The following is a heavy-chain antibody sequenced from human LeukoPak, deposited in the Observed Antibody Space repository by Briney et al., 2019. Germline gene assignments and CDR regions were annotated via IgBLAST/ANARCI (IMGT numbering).Heavy chain of an antibody. CDR1: GGTFSSYA. CDR2: IIPIFGSA. Sequence: SVKVSCKASGGTFSSYAISWVRQAPGQGLEWMGGIIPIFGSANYTHKFQDRVTITADKSTSTAYMELSSLRSEDTAVYYCARVLVVVPAAIFHYYYGMDVWGQGTTVTVSS. D-gene: IGHD2-2*02. V-gene: IGHV1-69*06. CDR3: ARVLVVVPAAIFHYYYGMDV. J-gene: IGHJ6*02.